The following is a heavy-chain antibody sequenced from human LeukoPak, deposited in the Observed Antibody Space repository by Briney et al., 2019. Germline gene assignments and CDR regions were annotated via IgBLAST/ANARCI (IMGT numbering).Heavy chain of an antibody. Sequence: GGSLRLSCAASGFIFSSYGMHWVRQASDKGLEWVAFIRYDGSRKYYADSVKGRLTISRDNSKNTLYLQMNSLRAEDTAVYYCAKGRGIAAAGTSRPDYWGQGTLVTVSS. D-gene: IGHD6-13*01. V-gene: IGHV3-30*02. CDR3: AKGRGIAAAGTSRPDY. J-gene: IGHJ4*02. CDR2: IRYDGSRK. CDR1: GFIFSSYG.